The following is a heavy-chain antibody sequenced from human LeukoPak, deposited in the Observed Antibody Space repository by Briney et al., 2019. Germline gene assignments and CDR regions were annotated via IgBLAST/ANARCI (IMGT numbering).Heavy chain of an antibody. J-gene: IGHJ4*02. CDR2: ISAYNGNT. CDR3: ARRGRANYYDSSGYYVY. D-gene: IGHD3-22*01. V-gene: IGHV1-18*01. CDR1: GYTFTSYG. Sequence: ASVTVSCKASGYTFTSYGISWVRQAPGQGLEWMGWISAYNGNTNYAQKLQGRVTMTTDTSTSTAYMELRRLGSDDTAVYCCARRGRANYYDSSGYYVYWGQGTLVTVCS.